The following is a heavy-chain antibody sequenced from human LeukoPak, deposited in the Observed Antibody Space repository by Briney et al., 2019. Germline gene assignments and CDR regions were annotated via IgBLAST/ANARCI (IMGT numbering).Heavy chain of an antibody. D-gene: IGHD1-26*01. J-gene: IGHJ5*02. Sequence: RWASVKVSCKASGYTFTSYYMHWVRQAPGQGLEWMGIINPSGGSTSYAQKFQGRVTMTRDMSTSTVYMELSSLRSEDTAVYYCARDRPDFIAGATLSWFDPWGQGTLVTVSS. CDR3: ARDRPDFIAGATLSWFDP. V-gene: IGHV1-46*01. CDR1: GYTFTSYY. CDR2: INPSGGST.